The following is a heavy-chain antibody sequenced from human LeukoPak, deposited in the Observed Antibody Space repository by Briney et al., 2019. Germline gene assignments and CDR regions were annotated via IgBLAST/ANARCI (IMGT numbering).Heavy chain of an antibody. CDR1: GFTFSSYE. J-gene: IGHJ4*02. Sequence: PGGSLRLSCAASGFTFSSYEMNWVRQAPGKGLEWVSYISSSGSPIYYAGSVKGRFTISRDNAKNSLYLQMNSLRAEDTAVYYCAREGLSSLGDMAFDYWGQGTLVTVSS. CDR2: ISSSGSPI. D-gene: IGHD3-16*01. V-gene: IGHV3-48*03. CDR3: AREGLSSLGDMAFDY.